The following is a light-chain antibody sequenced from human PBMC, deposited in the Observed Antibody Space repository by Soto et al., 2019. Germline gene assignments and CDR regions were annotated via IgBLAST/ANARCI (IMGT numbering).Light chain of an antibody. CDR3: QQYDNLLT. Sequence: DIQMTQSPSCLSASVGDRVTITCQASQDISSFLNWYQQKPGKAPKLLIYDASNMQTGVPSRFSGSGSGTDFTFTISSLQPEDIATYYCQQYDNLLTFGGGTKVEMK. CDR1: QDISSF. J-gene: IGKJ4*01. CDR2: DAS. V-gene: IGKV1-33*01.